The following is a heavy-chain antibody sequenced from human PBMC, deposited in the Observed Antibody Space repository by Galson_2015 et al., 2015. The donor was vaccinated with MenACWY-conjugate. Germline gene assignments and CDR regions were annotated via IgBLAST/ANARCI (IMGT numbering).Heavy chain of an antibody. CDR3: ARDAVVAADQFDS. D-gene: IGHD2-15*01. V-gene: IGHV1-69*04. J-gene: IGHJ4*02. Sequence: NSAQHLQGRVTITADKSTGTAYMELSSLRSDDTAVYYCARDAVVAADQFDSWGQGTLVTVSS.